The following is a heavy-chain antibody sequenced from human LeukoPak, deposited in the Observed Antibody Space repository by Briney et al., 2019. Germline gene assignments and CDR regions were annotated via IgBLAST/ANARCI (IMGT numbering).Heavy chain of an antibody. D-gene: IGHD2-21*01. CDR1: GFTFSTYA. CDR3: ARVGDNTAFDY. J-gene: IGHJ4*02. CDR2: NSSIGGTT. V-gene: IGHV3-64*01. Sequence: GGSLRLSCAASGFTFSTYALHWVRQVPGKGLEYVSANSSIGGTTYYANSVKGRFTISRDNSKNTLYLQMGSLKPEDTAVYYCARVGDNTAFDYWGQGTLVTVSS.